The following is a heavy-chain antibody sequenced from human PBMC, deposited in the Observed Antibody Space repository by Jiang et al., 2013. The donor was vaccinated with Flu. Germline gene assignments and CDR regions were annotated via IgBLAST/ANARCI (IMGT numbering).Heavy chain of an antibody. J-gene: IGHJ4*02. CDR1: GFTFSGYG. CDR3: AKETYAFWSGYSNPAY. Sequence: VQLLESGGGVVQPGGSLRLSCAGSGFTFSGYGMHWVRQAPGKGLEWVAYMRNDGSEKYYQDSVKGRFTISRDNSKNTLYLQMNNLRPEDTALYYCAKETYAFWSGYSNPAYRGQGTLVTVSS. D-gene: IGHD3-3*01. V-gene: IGHV3-30*02. CDR2: MRNDGSEK.